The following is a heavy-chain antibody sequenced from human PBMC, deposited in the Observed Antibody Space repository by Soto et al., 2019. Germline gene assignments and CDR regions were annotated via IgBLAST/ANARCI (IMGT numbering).Heavy chain of an antibody. D-gene: IGHD2-2*01. J-gene: IGHJ5*02. CDR2: ISGSGGRT. Sequence: GGSLRLSCAGSGITFSRYAMVWVRQAPGKGLEWVSGISGSGGRTFYVDSVKGRFTISRDNSKSTLYLQMNSLRAEDTALYHCARGWGEPADSTWFDPWGQGTLVTVSS. CDR3: ARGWGEPADSTWFDP. CDR1: GITFSRYA. V-gene: IGHV3-23*01.